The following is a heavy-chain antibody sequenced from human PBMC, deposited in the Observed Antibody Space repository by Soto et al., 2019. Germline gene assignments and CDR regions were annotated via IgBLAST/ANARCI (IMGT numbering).Heavy chain of an antibody. V-gene: IGHV3-48*01. D-gene: IGHD6-19*01. CDR3: ARGYSSGWFDY. CDR1: GFTFSSYS. CDR2: ISSSSGTK. Sequence: GGSLRLSCAASGFTFSSYSMNWVRQAPGKGLEWVSYISSSSGTKYYADSVKGRFTISRDNAKNSLFLQMNSLRADDTAVYYCARGYSSGWFDYWGQGTLVTVSS. J-gene: IGHJ4*02.